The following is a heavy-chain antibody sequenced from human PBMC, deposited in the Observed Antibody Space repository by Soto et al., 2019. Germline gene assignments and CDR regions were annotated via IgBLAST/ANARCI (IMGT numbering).Heavy chain of an antibody. Sequence: GASVKVSCKASGYTFTGYYMHWVRQAPGQGLEWMGWINPNSGGTNYAQKFQGRVTMTRDTSISTAYMELSRLRSDDTAVYYCATDVLLYYYYGMDVWGQRTTVTVSS. CDR3: ATDVLLYYYYGMDV. CDR2: INPNSGGT. J-gene: IGHJ6*02. D-gene: IGHD3-10*01. CDR1: GYTFTGYY. V-gene: IGHV1-2*02.